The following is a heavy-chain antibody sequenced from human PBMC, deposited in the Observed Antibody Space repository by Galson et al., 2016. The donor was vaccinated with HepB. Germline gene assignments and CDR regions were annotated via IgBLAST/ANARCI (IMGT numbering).Heavy chain of an antibody. CDR1: GYSFTSYW. V-gene: IGHV5-10-1*01. Sequence: QSGAEVKKPGESLRISCKGSGYSFTSYWITWVRQMPGKGLEWMGTIDPSDSYTNYSPSFQGHVTISADKYLSPAYLQWSSLKPSDTAMYSCARRNVWNYGDNYSYYYMDVWGKGTTVTVSS. CDR3: ARRNVWNYGDNYSYYYMDV. J-gene: IGHJ6*03. D-gene: IGHD4/OR15-4a*01. CDR2: IDPSDSYT.